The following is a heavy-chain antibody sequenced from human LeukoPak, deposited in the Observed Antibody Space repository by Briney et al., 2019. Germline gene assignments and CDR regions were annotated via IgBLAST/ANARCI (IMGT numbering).Heavy chain of an antibody. D-gene: IGHD6-13*01. CDR2: MKYDGSEK. CDR3: ARDIEAAGLFLDY. V-gene: IGHV3-7*01. CDR1: GFTFSSYW. Sequence: GGSLRLSCAASGFTFSSYWMSWVRLAPGKGLEWVANMKYDGSEKYYVDSVKGRFTISRDNAKNSLYLQMNSLRAEDTAVYYCARDIEAAGLFLDYWRQGTLVTVSS. J-gene: IGHJ4*02.